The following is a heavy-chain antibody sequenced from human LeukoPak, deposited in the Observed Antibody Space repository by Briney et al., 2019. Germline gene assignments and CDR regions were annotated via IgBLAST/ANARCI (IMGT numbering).Heavy chain of an antibody. CDR2: INPNSGGT. CDR1: GYTFTGYY. J-gene: IGHJ4*02. Sequence: VASVKVSCKASGYTFTGYYMHWVRQAPGQGLEWMGWINPNSGGTNYAQKFQGRVTITRDTSISTAYMELSRLRSDDTAVYYCARGRYGSGSYYNLFDYWGQGTLVTVSS. V-gene: IGHV1-2*02. CDR3: ARGRYGSGSYYNLFDY. D-gene: IGHD3-10*01.